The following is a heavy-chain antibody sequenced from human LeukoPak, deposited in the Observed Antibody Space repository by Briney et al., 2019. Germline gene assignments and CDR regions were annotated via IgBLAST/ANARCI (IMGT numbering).Heavy chain of an antibody. CDR2: INHSGST. CDR1: GGSFSGYY. J-gene: IGHJ5*02. CDR3: ARGYCSSTSCYAFGHRFDP. Sequence: SETLSLTCAVYGGSFSGYYWSWIRQPPGKGLEWIGEINHSGSTNYNPSLKSRVTISVDTSKNQFSLKLSSVTAADTAVYYCARGYCSSTSCYAFGHRFDPWAREPWSPSPQ. V-gene: IGHV4-34*01. D-gene: IGHD2-2*01.